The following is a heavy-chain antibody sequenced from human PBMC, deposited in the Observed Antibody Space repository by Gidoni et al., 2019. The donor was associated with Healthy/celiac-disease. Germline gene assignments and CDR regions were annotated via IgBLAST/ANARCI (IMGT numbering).Heavy chain of an antibody. CDR2: ISGSGGST. D-gene: IGHD1-26*01. J-gene: IGHJ3*02. CDR1: GFTFSSYA. CDR3: AKDLSGATHAFDI. V-gene: IGHV3-23*01. Sequence: EVQLLESGGGLVQPGGSLSLSCAASGFTFSSYAMSWVRQAPGKGLEWVSAISGSGGSTYYADSVKGRFTISRDNSKNTLYLQMNSLRAEDTAVYYCAKDLSGATHAFDIWGQGTMVTVSS.